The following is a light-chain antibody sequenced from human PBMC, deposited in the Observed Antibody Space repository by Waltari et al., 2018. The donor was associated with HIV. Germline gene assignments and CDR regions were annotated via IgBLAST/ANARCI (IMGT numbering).Light chain of an antibody. J-gene: IGLJ2*01. CDR3: AAWDDSLSATV. V-gene: IGLV1-47*01. CDR2: MSD. CDR1: SSNIGSNY. Sequence: PSASGTPGQRVTISCSGSSSNIGSNYVYWYQQLPGTAPKLLIYMSDQRPSGVPDRFSESKSGTSASLAISGLRSEDEAEYYCAAWDDSLSATVFGGGTKLTVL.